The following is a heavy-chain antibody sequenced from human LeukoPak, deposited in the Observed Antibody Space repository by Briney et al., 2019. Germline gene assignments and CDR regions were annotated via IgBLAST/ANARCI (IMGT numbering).Heavy chain of an antibody. CDR1: GSTFSSYG. D-gene: IGHD6-19*01. V-gene: IGHV3-33*01. CDR3: ARDGNIAVAGLYYYYGMDV. Sequence: GRSLRLSCAASGSTFSSYGMHWVRQAPGKGLEWVAVIWYDGSNKYYADSVKGRFTISRDNSKNTLYLQMNSLRAEDTAVYYCARDGNIAVAGLYYYYGMDVWGQGTTVTVSS. J-gene: IGHJ6*02. CDR2: IWYDGSNK.